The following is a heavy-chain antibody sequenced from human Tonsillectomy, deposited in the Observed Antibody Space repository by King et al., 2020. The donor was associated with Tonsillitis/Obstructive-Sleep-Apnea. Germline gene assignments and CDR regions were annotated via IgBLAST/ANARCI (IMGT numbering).Heavy chain of an antibody. CDR1: GFTFSSYT. D-gene: IGHD6-19*01. Sequence: VQLVESGGGLVQPGGSLRLSCAASGFTFSSYTMSWVRQAPGKGLEWVSAISGSGGTTNYADSVKGRFSISRDHSKNTLYLQMNSLRAEDTAVDYCAKDWIYSSGWHAFYAFDIWGQGTRVTVSS. V-gene: IGHV3-23*04. CDR3: AKDWIYSSGWHAFYAFDI. CDR2: ISGSGGTT. J-gene: IGHJ3*02.